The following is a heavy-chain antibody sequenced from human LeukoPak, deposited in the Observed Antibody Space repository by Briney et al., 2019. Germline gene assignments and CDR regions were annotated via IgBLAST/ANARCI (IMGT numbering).Heavy chain of an antibody. V-gene: IGHV1-2*02. CDR1: GYTSTGYY. CDR3: ARVVAAAEVFDY. Sequence: GASVKVSCKACGYTSTGYYMHWVRQAPGQGLEWMGWINPNSGGTNYAQKFQGRVTMTRDTSISTAYMELSRLRSDDTAVYYCARVVAAAEVFDYWGQGTLVTVSS. CDR2: INPNSGGT. D-gene: IGHD6-13*01. J-gene: IGHJ4*02.